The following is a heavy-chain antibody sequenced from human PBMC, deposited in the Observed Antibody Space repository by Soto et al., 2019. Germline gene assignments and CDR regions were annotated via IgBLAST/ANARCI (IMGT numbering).Heavy chain of an antibody. CDR3: AKGSIEDSASVDY. CDR2: ISGSGGSS. CDR1: GFSFNSYA. J-gene: IGHJ4*02. D-gene: IGHD1-26*01. Sequence: EVQLLDSGGGLIQPGGSLRLSCSASGFSFNSYAMMWVRQAPGKGLEWVSVISGSGGSSYFADSAKGRFTISRDNSKNMLYLEMNSLRAEDTARYFCAKGSIEDSASVDYWGQGTLVIVSS. V-gene: IGHV3-23*01.